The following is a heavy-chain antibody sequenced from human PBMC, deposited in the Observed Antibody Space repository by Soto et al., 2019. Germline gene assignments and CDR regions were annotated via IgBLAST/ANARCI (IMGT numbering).Heavy chain of an antibody. CDR3: ARHFYSGFAY. CDR1: GDSISSSTYY. CDR2: MFNSATT. J-gene: IGHJ4*02. D-gene: IGHD2-21*01. V-gene: IGHV4-39*01. Sequence: QLQLQESGPGLVKPSETLSLTCTVSGDSISSSTYYWGWIRQPPGKGLEWIGSMFNSATTHYNPSLTSRVTISDYTSKYPFSLKLSSVTAADTAVYYCARHFYSGFAYWGQGIIITVSS.